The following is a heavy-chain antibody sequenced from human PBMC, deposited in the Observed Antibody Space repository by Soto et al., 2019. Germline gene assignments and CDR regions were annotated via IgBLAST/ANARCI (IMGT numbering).Heavy chain of an antibody. CDR3: ARDQRRTGAFDI. Sequence: QVQLVESGGGVVQPGTSLRLSCVASGFIFSSYDMHWVRQAPGKGLEWVAVMSYDGRNKDYADSVKGRFIISRDNSKNTLYLQMKSLRTEDTAVYYCARDQRRTGAFDIWGQRTMVTVSS. J-gene: IGHJ3*02. CDR1: GFIFSSYD. CDR2: MSYDGRNK. V-gene: IGHV3-30*04.